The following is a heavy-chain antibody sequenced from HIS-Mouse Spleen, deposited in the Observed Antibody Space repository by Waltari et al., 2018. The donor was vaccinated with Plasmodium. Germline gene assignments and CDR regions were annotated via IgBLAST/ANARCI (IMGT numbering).Heavy chain of an antibody. CDR2: IYYSGST. CDR3: ARHSYYDFWSGYSAEYFQH. CDR1: GGSISSYY. Sequence: QVQLQESGPGLVKPSETLSLTCTVSGGSISSYYWSWIRQPPGTGLEWIGYIYYSGSTNYNPPLKSRVTISVDTSKNQFSLKLSSVTAADTAVYYCARHSYYDFWSGYSAEYFQHWGQGTLVTVSS. D-gene: IGHD3-3*01. V-gene: IGHV4-59*08. J-gene: IGHJ1*01.